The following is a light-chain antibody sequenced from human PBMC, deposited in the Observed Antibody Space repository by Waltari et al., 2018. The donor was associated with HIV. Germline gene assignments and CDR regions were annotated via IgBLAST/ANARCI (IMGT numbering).Light chain of an antibody. CDR2: RND. V-gene: IGLV1-47*01. J-gene: IGLJ2*01. CDR1: TSNIGSNY. CDR3: VTWDDSLRGVV. Sequence: SVVTQPPSASGTPGQRVTISCSGNTSNIGSNYVFWYQHLPGTAPKLLIHRNDPRPSGVPDRCSGSTSGTSASLAISGLRSEDEADYYCVTWDDSLRGVVFGGGTKVAVL.